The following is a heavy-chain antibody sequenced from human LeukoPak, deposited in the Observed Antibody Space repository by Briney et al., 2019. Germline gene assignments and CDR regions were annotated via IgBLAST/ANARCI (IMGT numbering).Heavy chain of an antibody. D-gene: IGHD6-13*01. J-gene: IGHJ6*02. CDR2: IYYTGST. CDR3: AVSRSSSWGYYYYGMDV. V-gene: IGHV4-39*01. Sequence: PSDTLSLICTVSGGSVSSGTYYWVWIRQPPGKGLEWIGSIYYTGSTYYTPSLKSRVTISVDTTKNQFSLKLNSVTAADTAVYYCAVSRSSSWGYYYYGMDVWGQGTTVTVSS. CDR1: GGSVSSGTYY.